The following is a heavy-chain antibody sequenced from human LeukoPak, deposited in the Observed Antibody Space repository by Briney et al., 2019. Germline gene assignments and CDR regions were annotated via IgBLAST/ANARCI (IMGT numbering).Heavy chain of an antibody. Sequence: SETLSLTCTVSGGSISSYYWSWIRQPAGKGLEWIGRIYTSGSTNYNPSLKSRVTMSVDTSKNQFSLKLSSVTAADTAVYYCARETRRITIFGVVPTYYMDVWGKGTTVTVSS. CDR3: ARETRRITIFGVVPTYYMDV. V-gene: IGHV4-4*07. CDR2: IYTSGST. CDR1: GGSISSYY. D-gene: IGHD3-3*01. J-gene: IGHJ6*03.